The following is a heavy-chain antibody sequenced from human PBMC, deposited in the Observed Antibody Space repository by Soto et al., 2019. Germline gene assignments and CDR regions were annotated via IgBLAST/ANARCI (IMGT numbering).Heavy chain of an antibody. CDR3: ARRDRSGFSYWLDT. Sequence: SETLSLTCTVSGGSISDGYYWSWIRQHPGKGLEWIGSISDSGSTSYNPSLKSRLTISVDTSKNQFSLNLRSVTAADTAVYYCARRDRSGFSYWLDTWGQGTLVTSPQ. J-gene: IGHJ5*02. CDR2: ISDSGST. CDR1: GGSISDGYY. D-gene: IGHD3-22*01. V-gene: IGHV4-31*03.